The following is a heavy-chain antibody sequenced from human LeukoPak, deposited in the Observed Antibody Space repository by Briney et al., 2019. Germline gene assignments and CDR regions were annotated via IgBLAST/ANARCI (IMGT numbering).Heavy chain of an antibody. CDR2: IYTSGST. J-gene: IGHJ6*03. V-gene: IGHV4-61*02. CDR3: ARVTLYYMDV. Sequence: SETLSLTCTVSGGSISSGSYYWSWIRQPAGKGLEWIGRIYTSGSTNYNPSLKSRVTISVDTSKSQFSLNLSSVTAADTAVYYCARVTLYYMDVWGKGTTVTVSS. CDR1: GGSISSGSYY.